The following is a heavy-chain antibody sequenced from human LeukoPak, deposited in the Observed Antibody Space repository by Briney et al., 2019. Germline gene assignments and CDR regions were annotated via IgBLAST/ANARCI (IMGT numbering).Heavy chain of an antibody. J-gene: IGHJ4*02. D-gene: IGHD6-13*01. Sequence: ASVKVSCKASGYTFTGYYRHWVRQAPGQGREGMGWINHNSGHTGYAQKFQGRTTMTRNPSLSTAHMELSSLRYEDTAVYYCARGQGSHGQQLGDYWGQGTLVTVSS. CDR2: INHNSGHT. CDR1: GYTFTGYY. CDR3: ARGQGSHGQQLGDY. V-gene: IGHV1-8*02.